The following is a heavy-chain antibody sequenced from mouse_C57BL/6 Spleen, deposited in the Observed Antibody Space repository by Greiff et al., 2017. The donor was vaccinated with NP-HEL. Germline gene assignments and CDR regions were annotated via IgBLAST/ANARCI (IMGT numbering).Heavy chain of an antibody. V-gene: IGHV3-6*01. Sequence: DVKLVESGPGLVKPSQSLSLTCSVTGYSITSGSYWNWIRQFPGNKLEWMGYISYDGSNNYNPSLKNRISITRDTSKNQFFLKLNSVTTEDTATYYCASGGYYYGSSHWYFDVWGTGTTVTVAS. CDR1: GYSITSGSY. CDR2: ISYDGSN. CDR3: ASGGYYYGSSHWYFDV. J-gene: IGHJ1*03. D-gene: IGHD1-1*01.